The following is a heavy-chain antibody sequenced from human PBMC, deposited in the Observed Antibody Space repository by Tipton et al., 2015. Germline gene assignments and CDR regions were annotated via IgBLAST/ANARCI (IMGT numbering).Heavy chain of an antibody. CDR1: GDSVSSNTAA. Sequence: GLVKPSQTLSLTCAISGDSVSSNTAAWHWIRQSPSRGLEWLGRTYYRSNWNNDYAVSVKSRITITPDTSKNQFSLHLNSVTPEDTAVYYCARGSYGSFDYWGQGTLVTVSS. V-gene: IGHV6-1*01. D-gene: IGHD5-18*01. J-gene: IGHJ4*02. CDR2: TYYRSNWNN. CDR3: ARGSYGSFDY.